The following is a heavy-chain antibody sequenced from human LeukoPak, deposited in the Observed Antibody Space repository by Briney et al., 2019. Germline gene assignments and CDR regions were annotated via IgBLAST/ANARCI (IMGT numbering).Heavy chain of an antibody. CDR3: ARILLYCSGGSCYSNYFDY. Sequence: GSLRLSCASSGFTFSSYSMNWVRQAPGKGLEWGSSISSSSSYIYYADSVKGRFTISRDNAKNSLYLQMNSLRAEDTAVYYCARILLYCSGGSCYSNYFDYWGQGTLVTVSS. V-gene: IGHV3-21*01. CDR2: ISSSSSYI. CDR1: GFTFSSYS. J-gene: IGHJ4*02. D-gene: IGHD2-15*01.